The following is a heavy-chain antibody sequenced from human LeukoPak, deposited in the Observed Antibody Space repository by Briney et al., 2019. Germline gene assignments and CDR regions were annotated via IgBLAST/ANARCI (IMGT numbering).Heavy chain of an antibody. CDR3: AKFPEMGSSWYGRDY. J-gene: IGHJ4*02. Sequence: GGSLRLSCAASGFTFSSYAMSWVRQAPGKGLEWVSAISGSGGSTYYADSVKGRFTISRDNSKNTLYLQMNSLRAEDTAVYYCAKFPEMGSSWYGRDYWGQGTLVTVSS. CDR1: GFTFSSYA. CDR2: ISGSGGST. D-gene: IGHD6-13*01. V-gene: IGHV3-23*01.